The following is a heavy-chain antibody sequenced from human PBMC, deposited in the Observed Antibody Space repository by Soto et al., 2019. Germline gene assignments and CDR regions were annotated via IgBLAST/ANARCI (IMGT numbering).Heavy chain of an antibody. CDR2: IRSKAYGGTT. CDR1: GFTFGDYA. V-gene: IGHV3-49*03. J-gene: IGHJ4*02. Sequence: GSLRLSCTASGFTFGDYAMSWFRQAPGKGLEWVGFIRSKAYGGTTEYAASVKGRFTISRDDSKSIAYLQMNSLKTEDTAVYYCNVVVAATHANYFDYWGQGTLVTVSS. CDR3: NVVVAATHANYFDY. D-gene: IGHD2-15*01.